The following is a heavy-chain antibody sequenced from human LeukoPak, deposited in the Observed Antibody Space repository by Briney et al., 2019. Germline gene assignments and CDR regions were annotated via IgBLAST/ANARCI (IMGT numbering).Heavy chain of an antibody. D-gene: IGHD3/OR15-3a*01. CDR3: VRDGLPYFDY. J-gene: IGHJ4*02. V-gene: IGHV3-48*02. CDR1: GFTFSTYV. CDR2: ISSSSSPI. Sequence: PGGSLRLSCAASGFTFSTYVMNWVRQAPGKGLEWVSYISSSSSPIYYADSVKGRFTISRDNAKNSLYLQMNSLRDEDTAVYYCVRDGLPYFDYWGQGTLVTVSS.